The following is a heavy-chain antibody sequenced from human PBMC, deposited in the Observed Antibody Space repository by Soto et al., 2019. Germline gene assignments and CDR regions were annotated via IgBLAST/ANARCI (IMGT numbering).Heavy chain of an antibody. V-gene: IGHV3-30-3*01. Sequence: QVQVVESGGDVVQPGNSLRLSCAASGFTFSRYALQWVRQAPGKVLEWVTLISYDGNNKYYADSVKSRFTVSRDNSKNTLYLQMNYLRPEDTAVYYCARGEAFDYWGQGTLVTVSS. CDR2: ISYDGNNK. CDR1: GFTFSRYA. J-gene: IGHJ4*02. CDR3: ARGEAFDY.